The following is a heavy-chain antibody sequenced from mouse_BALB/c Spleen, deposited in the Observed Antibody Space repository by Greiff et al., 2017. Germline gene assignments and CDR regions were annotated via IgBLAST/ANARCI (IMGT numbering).Heavy chain of an antibody. J-gene: IGHJ3*01. Sequence: DVMLVESGGGLVQPGGSRKLSCAASGFTFSSFGMHWVRQAPEKGLEWVAYVSSGSSTIYYADTVKGRFTISRDNPKNTLFLQMTSLRSEDTAMYYCARFGVDYDGFAYWGQGTLVTVSA. CDR2: VSSGSSTI. CDR1: GFTFSSFG. V-gene: IGHV5-17*02. D-gene: IGHD2-4*01. CDR3: ARFGVDYDGFAY.